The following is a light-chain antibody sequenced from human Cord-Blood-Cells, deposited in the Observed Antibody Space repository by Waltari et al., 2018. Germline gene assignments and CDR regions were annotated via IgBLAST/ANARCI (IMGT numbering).Light chain of an antibody. CDR1: QSLLHSNGYNY. Sequence: DIVMTQSPLSLPVTPGEPASISCRSSQSLLHSNGYNYLDWYLQKPGQSPQLLIYLGSNRASGGPYRFSGSGSGTDFTLKISRVGAEDVGVYYCMQALQTPWTFGQGTNVEIK. CDR2: LGS. CDR3: MQALQTPWT. V-gene: IGKV2-28*01. J-gene: IGKJ1*01.